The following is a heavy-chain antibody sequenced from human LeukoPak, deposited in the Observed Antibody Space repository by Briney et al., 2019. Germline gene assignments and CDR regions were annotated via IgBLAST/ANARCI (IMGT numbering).Heavy chain of an antibody. D-gene: IGHD2-21*02. V-gene: IGHV1-8*01. J-gene: IGHJ4*02. CDR3: ARGTRARYCGGDCRHYFDY. Sequence: ASVKVSCKASGYTFTSYDINWVRQATGQGLEWMGWMNPNSGNTGYAQKFQGRVTMTRNTSISTAYMELSSLRSEDTAVYYCARGTRARYCGGDCRHYFDYWGQGTLVTVSS. CDR1: GYTFTSYD. CDR2: MNPNSGNT.